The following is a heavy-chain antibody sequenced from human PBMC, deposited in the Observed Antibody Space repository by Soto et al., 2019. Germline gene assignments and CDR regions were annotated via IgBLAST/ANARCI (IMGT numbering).Heavy chain of an antibody. CDR2: ISGYNANT. J-gene: IGHJ4*02. CDR1: GYSFTNYG. Sequence: QVQLVQSGGEVRKPGASVKVSCKASGYSFTNYGITWVRQAPGQGLEWIGWISGYNANTNYAQKFQGRVSMTTDTSTNTVYMDLRSLTSDDTAVYYCARRPGLARLGIDFWGQVTLVTVSS. CDR3: ARRPGLARLGIDF. V-gene: IGHV1-18*01. D-gene: IGHD6-6*01.